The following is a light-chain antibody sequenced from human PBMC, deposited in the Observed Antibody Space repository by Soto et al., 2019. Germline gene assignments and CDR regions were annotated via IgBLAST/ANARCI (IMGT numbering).Light chain of an antibody. V-gene: IGKV1-39*01. J-gene: IGKJ1*01. CDR3: QQSYSTPWT. Sequence: DIQMTQSPSSLSASVGDRVTITCRASQSISSYLNWYQQKPGKAPKLLIYAASSLQSGVPSRFSGSGSGTXXXXTXGSRQPEDFATYYCQQSYSTPWTFGQGTKVEIK. CDR1: QSISSY. CDR2: AAS.